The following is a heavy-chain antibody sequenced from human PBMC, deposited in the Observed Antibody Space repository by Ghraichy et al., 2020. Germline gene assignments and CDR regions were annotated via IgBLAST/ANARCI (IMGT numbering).Heavy chain of an antibody. Sequence: LSLTCAVYGGSFSGYYWSWIRQPPGKGLEWIGEINHSGSTNYNPSLKSRVTISVDTSKNQFSLKLSSVTAADTAVYYCARGHIVATIFYYGMDVWGRGTTVTVSS. J-gene: IGHJ6*02. V-gene: IGHV4-34*01. CDR3: ARGHIVATIFYYGMDV. D-gene: IGHD5-12*01. CDR2: INHSGST. CDR1: GGSFSGYY.